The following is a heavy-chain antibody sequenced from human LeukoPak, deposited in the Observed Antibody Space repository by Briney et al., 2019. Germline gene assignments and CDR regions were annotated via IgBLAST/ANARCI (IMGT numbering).Heavy chain of an antibody. CDR2: IYYSGST. V-gene: IGHV4-39*01. Sequence: PSETLSLTCTVSGGSISSSSYYWGWIRQPPGKGLEWIGSIYYSGSTYYNPSLKSRVTISVDTSKNQFSLKLSSVTAADTAVYYCASIAAAVLSRSQLYGMDVWGQGTTVTVSS. D-gene: IGHD6-25*01. CDR3: ASIAAAVLSRSQLYGMDV. CDR1: GGSISSSSYY. J-gene: IGHJ6*02.